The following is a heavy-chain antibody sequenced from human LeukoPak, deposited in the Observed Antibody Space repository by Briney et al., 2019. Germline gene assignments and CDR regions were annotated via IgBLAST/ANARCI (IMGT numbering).Heavy chain of an antibody. CDR1: GHTFTGYY. J-gene: IGHJ5*02. CDR2: INPNSGGT. D-gene: IGHD2-21*01. Sequence: ASVKVSCKASGHTFTGYYMHWVRQAPGQGLEWMGWINPNSGGTNYAQKFQGRVTMTRDTSISTAYMELSRLRSDDTAVYYCARDRTPYIVVVNSWFDPWGQGTLVTVSS. CDR3: ARDRTPYIVVVNSWFDP. V-gene: IGHV1-2*02.